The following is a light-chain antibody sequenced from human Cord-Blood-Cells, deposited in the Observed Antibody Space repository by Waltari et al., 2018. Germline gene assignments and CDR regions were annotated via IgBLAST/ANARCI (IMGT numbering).Light chain of an antibody. CDR1: SSNIGAGYD. CDR2: GNS. V-gene: IGLV1-40*01. Sequence: QSVLTQPPSVSGAPGQRVTISCTGSSSNIGAGYDGHWYQHLPGTAPKPLISGNSDRPSGVPDRFSGSKSVASASLAITGLQAEDEADYYCQSYDSSLSGYVFGGGTKLTVL. CDR3: QSYDSSLSGYV. J-gene: IGLJ3*02.